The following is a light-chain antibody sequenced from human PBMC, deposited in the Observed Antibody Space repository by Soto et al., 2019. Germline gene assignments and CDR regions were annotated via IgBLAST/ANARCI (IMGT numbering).Light chain of an antibody. CDR3: CSYAGGGTLV. V-gene: IGLV2-23*02. J-gene: IGLJ3*02. Sequence: QSVLTQPASVSGSPGQSITISCTGTSSDVGSYDLVSWYQQHPGKAPKLIIYEVTMRPSGVSNRFSASKSGNTASLTISGLQPEDEVDYYCCSYAGGGTLVFGGGTKLTVL. CDR2: EVT. CDR1: SSDVGSYDL.